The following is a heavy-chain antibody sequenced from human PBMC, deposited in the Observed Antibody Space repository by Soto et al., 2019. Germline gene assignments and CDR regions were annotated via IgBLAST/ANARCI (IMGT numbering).Heavy chain of an antibody. CDR1: GFTFSSYG. CDR2: IWYDGSNK. J-gene: IGHJ6*02. Sequence: QVQLVESGGGVVQPGRSLSLSCAASGFTFSSYGMHWVRQAPGKGLEWVAVIWYDGSNKYYADSVKGRFTISRDNSKNTLYLQMNSLRAEDTAVYYCARGRYYDILTGLYYYYGMDVWGQGTTVTVSS. D-gene: IGHD3-9*01. V-gene: IGHV3-33*01. CDR3: ARGRYYDILTGLYYYYGMDV.